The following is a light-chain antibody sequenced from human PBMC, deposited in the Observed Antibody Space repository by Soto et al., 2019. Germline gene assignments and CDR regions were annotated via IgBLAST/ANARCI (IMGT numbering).Light chain of an antibody. J-gene: IGKJ5*01. Sequence: EIVLTQSPGTLSLSPGERATLSFMASHTFSNSFLSWFQQIPGQAPRLLIYGASMRATGIPDRFSGSGSGTDFTLTISRLEPEDFAVYYCQQCGSSSTFGQGTRLEIK. CDR2: GAS. V-gene: IGKV3-20*01. CDR1: HTFSNSF. CDR3: QQCGSSST.